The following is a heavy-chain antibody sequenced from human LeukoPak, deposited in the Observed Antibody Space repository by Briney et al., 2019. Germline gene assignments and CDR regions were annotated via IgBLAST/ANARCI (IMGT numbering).Heavy chain of an antibody. D-gene: IGHD3-3*01. J-gene: IGHJ4*02. Sequence: HGESLKISCKGSGYSFTSYWIGWVRQMPGKGLEWMGIIYPGDSDTRYSPSFQGQVTISADKSISTAYLQWSSLKASDTAMYYCARQANYGFWSGYPDYWGQGTLVTVSS. CDR2: IYPGDSDT. V-gene: IGHV5-51*01. CDR1: GYSFTSYW. CDR3: ARQANYGFWSGYPDY.